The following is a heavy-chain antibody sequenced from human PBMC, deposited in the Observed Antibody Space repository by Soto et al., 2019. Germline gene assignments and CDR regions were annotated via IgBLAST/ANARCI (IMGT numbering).Heavy chain of an antibody. CDR2: PYYSGTS. V-gene: IGHV4-39*02. Sequence: SATLFRPCPVSLGSISKSSYSWGWLHQTPRKGLECIGPPYYSGTSYSNPSIKGRVTLSVDTSKNHFCLKLNSVTAADTAVYYCTKPQRRWLNSDYWRQGSLGTVSS. CDR1: LGSISKSSYS. D-gene: IGHD5-12*01. CDR3: TKPQRRWLNSDY. J-gene: IGHJ4*02.